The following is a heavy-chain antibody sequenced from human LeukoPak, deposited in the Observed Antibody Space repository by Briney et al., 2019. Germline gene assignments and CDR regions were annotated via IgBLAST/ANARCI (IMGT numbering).Heavy chain of an antibody. CDR2: IYYSGST. CDR1: GGSISSYY. CDR3: ARGKNTVAGGLFDY. D-gene: IGHD6-19*01. Sequence: PSETLSLTCTVSGGSISSYYWSWIRQPPGKGLEWIAYIYYSGSTNYNPSLKSRVTISVDTSKNQFSLKLSSVTAADTAVYYCARGKNTVAGGLFDYWGQGTLVTVSS. V-gene: IGHV4-59*01. J-gene: IGHJ4*02.